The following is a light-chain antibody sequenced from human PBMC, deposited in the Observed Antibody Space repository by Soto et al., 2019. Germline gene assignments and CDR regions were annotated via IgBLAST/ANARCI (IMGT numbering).Light chain of an antibody. CDR2: GAS. CDR1: HSVSSN. Sequence: EKVMTQSPATLSVSPGERATLSCRASHSVSSNLAWYQQKPGQAPRLLIYGASTRATGIPARFSGSGSGTEFTLTISSLQAEDFAVYYCQQYKNWPLTFGGGTKVEIK. J-gene: IGKJ4*01. CDR3: QQYKNWPLT. V-gene: IGKV3D-15*01.